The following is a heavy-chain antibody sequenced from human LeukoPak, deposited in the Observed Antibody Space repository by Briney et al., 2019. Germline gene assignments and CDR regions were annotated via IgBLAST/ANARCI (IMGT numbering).Heavy chain of an antibody. J-gene: IGHJ4*02. V-gene: IGHV3-64D*06. CDR2: ISSNGGST. CDR3: VKDWGAYDSSGYYSDY. D-gene: IGHD3-22*01. CDR1: GFTFSSYA. Sequence: GGSLRLSCAASGFTFSSYAMSWVRQAPGKGLEYVSAISSNGGSTYYADSVKGRFTISRDNSKNTLYLQMSSLRAEDTAVYYCVKDWGAYDSSGYYSDYWGQGTLVTVSS.